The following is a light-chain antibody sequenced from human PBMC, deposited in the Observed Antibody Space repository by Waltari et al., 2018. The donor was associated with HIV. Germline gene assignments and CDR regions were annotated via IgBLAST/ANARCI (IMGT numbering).Light chain of an antibody. J-gene: IGLJ2*01. CDR1: SCLSNSN. V-gene: IGLV9-49*01. CDR2: VGPGGIVG. Sequence: QPVLTQPPSASASLGASVTLTCTLSSCLSNSNVAGYQQNPGKCPRFVMRVGPGGIVGSKGDGIPDRFSVLGSGLNRYLTIKNIQEEDESYYHCGADHGSGSNFDMVFGGGTKLTVL. CDR3: GADHGSGSNFDMV.